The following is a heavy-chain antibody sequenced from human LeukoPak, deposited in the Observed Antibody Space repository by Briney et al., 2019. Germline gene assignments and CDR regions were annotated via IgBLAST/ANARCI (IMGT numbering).Heavy chain of an antibody. J-gene: IGHJ3*02. Sequence: GGSLRLSCAASGFTFSNYWMNWVRQAPGKGLQWVANIKQDGSDVDSVKGRFTISRDKARNSLYLQMNSLRAEDTAVYYCARDRQSSSWYSCDAFDIWGQGTMVTVSS. V-gene: IGHV3-7*01. CDR1: GFTFSNYW. CDR2: IKQDGS. CDR3: ARDRQSSSWYSCDAFDI. D-gene: IGHD6-13*01.